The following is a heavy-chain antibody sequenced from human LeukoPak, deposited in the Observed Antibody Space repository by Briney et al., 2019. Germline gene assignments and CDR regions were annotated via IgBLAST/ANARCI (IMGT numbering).Heavy chain of an antibody. V-gene: IGHV4-39*07. CDR2: IYYSGST. Sequence: PSETLSLTCTVSGGSISSSSYYWGWIRQPPGKGLEGIGRIYYSGSTYYSPSLKSRVTISVDTSKNQFSLKLSSVTAADTAVYYCARANYYDSSGYSYPYYFDYWGQGTLVTVSS. D-gene: IGHD3-22*01. J-gene: IGHJ4*02. CDR1: GGSISSSSYY. CDR3: ARANYYDSSGYSYPYYFDY.